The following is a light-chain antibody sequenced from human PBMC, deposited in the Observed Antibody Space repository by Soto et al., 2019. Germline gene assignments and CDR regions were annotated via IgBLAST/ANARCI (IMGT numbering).Light chain of an antibody. CDR1: SSDVGGYNY. CDR2: EVS. J-gene: IGLJ1*01. V-gene: IGLV2-14*03. CDR3: SSYTSTTTRV. Sequence: QSALTQPASVSGSPGQSITISCTRTSSDVGGYNYVSWYQQHPGKGPKLMIYEVSNRPSAVSNRFSGSKSGNTATLTMSGLQAEDEADYYCSSYTSTTTRVFGTGTKGTVL.